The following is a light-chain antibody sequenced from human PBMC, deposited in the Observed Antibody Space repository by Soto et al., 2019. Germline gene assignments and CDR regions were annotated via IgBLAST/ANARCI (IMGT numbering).Light chain of an antibody. CDR1: QGISSY. CDR3: QQYYSYPLS. Sequence: AIRMTQSPSSLSASTGDRVTITCRASQGISSYLAWYQQKPGKAPKLLIYAASTVQSRVPSRFSGSGSATDFTLTISCLQSEDFATYYCQQYYSYPLSCGGGTMVEIK. CDR2: AAS. J-gene: IGKJ4*02. V-gene: IGKV1-8*01.